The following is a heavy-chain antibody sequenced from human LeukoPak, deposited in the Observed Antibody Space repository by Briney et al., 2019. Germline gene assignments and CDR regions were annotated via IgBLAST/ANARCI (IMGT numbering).Heavy chain of an antibody. J-gene: IGHJ3*02. V-gene: IGHV5-51*04. Sequence: GESLKISCKGSGYSFTSYWIGWVRQMPGKGLEWMGIIYPGDSDTRYSPSFQGQVTISADKPISTAYLQWSSLKASDTAMYYCARYVDTAMATGAFDIWGQGTMVTVSS. CDR2: IYPGDSDT. CDR1: GYSFTSYW. CDR3: ARYVDTAMATGAFDI. D-gene: IGHD5-18*01.